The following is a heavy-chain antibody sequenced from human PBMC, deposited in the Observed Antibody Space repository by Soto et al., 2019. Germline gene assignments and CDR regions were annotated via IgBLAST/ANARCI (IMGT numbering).Heavy chain of an antibody. CDR2: INHSGST. Sequence: SETLSLTCAVYSGSFSGYYWSWIRQPPGKGLEWIGEINHSGSTNYNPSLKSRVTISVDTSKNQFSLKLSSVTAADTAVYYCARGENSDFWSGYRSYYYYGMDVWGQGTTVTVSS. CDR3: ARGENSDFWSGYRSYYYYGMDV. D-gene: IGHD3-3*01. J-gene: IGHJ6*02. V-gene: IGHV4-34*01. CDR1: SGSFSGYY.